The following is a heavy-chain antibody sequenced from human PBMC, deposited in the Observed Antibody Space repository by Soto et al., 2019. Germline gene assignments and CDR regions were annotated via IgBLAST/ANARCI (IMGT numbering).Heavy chain of an antibody. CDR2: VNNDGTHT. Sequence: EVQLVESGGGLVQPGGSLRLSCAASGFTFSNYWMYWVRQAPGKGLVWVSRVNNDGTHTTHADSVKGRFTISRDNAENTLYLQMNSLRAEDTAVYYCARGGLQHALDVWGQGSTVTVSS. J-gene: IGHJ6*02. V-gene: IGHV3-74*03. CDR3: ARGGLQHALDV. D-gene: IGHD6-13*01. CDR1: GFTFSNYW.